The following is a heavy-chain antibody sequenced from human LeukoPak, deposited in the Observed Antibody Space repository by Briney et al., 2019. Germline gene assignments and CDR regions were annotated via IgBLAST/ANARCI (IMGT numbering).Heavy chain of an antibody. D-gene: IGHD5-18*01. J-gene: IGHJ6*02. CDR3: ARDHVDTAMVHFYYYYYYGMDV. Sequence: SETLSLTCAVYGGSFSGYYWSWIRQPPGKGLEWIGEINHSGSTNYNPSLKSRVTISVDTSKNQFSLKLSSVTAADTAVYYCARDHVDTAMVHFYYYYYYGMDVWGQGTTATVSS. CDR2: INHSGST. V-gene: IGHV4-34*01. CDR1: GGSFSGYY.